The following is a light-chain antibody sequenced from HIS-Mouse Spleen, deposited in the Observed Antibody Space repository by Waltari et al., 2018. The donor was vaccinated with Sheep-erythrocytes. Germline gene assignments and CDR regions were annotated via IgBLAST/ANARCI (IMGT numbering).Light chain of an antibody. CDR3: MIWHSSAWV. J-gene: IGLJ3*02. V-gene: IGLV5-45*03. CDR2: YKSDSDK. CDR1: SAINVGTYR. Sequence: QAVLTQPSSLSASPGASASPTCPLRSAINVGTYRIYWYQQKPGSPPQYLLRYKSDSDKQQGSGVPSRFSGSKDASANAGILLISGLQSEDEADYYCMIWHSSAWVFGGGTKLTVL.